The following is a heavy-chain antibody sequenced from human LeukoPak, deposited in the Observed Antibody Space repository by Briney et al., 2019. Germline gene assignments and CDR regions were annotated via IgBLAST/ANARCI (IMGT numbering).Heavy chain of an antibody. Sequence: GGSLRLSCATSGFSFTDYPMNWVRQAPGKGLEWISNIRTTAEGAKYAYYADSVKGRVTISRDDGKNTLYLHMNSLRDDDTAVYYCATDERYAFDYWGQGILVTVSS. V-gene: IGHV3-48*02. CDR2: IRTTAEGAKYA. J-gene: IGHJ4*02. CDR1: GFSFTDYP. CDR3: ATDERYAFDY. D-gene: IGHD3-9*01.